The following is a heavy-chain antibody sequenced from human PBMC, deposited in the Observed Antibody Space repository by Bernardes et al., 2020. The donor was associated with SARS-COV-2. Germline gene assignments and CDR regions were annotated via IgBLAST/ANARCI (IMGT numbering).Heavy chain of an antibody. J-gene: IGHJ3*02. CDR1: GYTLTELS. V-gene: IGHV3-23*01. Sequence: SCKVSGYTLTELSMHWVRQAPGKGLEWVSAINGSGTITKYADSVKGRFTISRDNSKNTLYLQMNSLRAEDTAVYYCAKGGLQLSYAFDIWGQGTMVTVSS. CDR3: AKGGLQLSYAFDI. CDR2: INGSGTIT. D-gene: IGHD5-18*01.